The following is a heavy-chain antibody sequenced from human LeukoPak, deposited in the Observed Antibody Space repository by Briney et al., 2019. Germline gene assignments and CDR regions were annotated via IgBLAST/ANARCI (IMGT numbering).Heavy chain of an antibody. V-gene: IGHV3-21*01. D-gene: IGHD3-10*01. CDR3: ARDLSMVRGPPFDY. CDR2: ISSSSSYI. Sequence: GGSLRLPCAASGFTFSSYSMNWVRQAPGKGLEWVSSISSSSSYIYYADSVKGRFTISRDNAKNSLYLQMNSLRAEDTAVYYCARDLSMVRGPPFDYWGQGTLVTVSS. J-gene: IGHJ4*02. CDR1: GFTFSSYS.